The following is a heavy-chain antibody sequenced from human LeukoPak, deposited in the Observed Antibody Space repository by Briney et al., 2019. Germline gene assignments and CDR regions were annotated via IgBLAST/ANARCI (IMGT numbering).Heavy chain of an antibody. D-gene: IGHD3/OR15-3a*01. CDR3: ARKGTDTSASRFDY. J-gene: IGHJ4*02. CDR1: GFTFSSYY. CDR2: ISSSSSDM. V-gene: IGHV3-21*01. Sequence: PGGSLRLSCAASGFTFSSYYMNWVRQAPGKGLEWVSSISSSSSDMRYADALKGRFTISRDSAKSSLYLQMNSLRAEDTAVYYCARKGTDTSASRFDYWGQGTLVTVSS.